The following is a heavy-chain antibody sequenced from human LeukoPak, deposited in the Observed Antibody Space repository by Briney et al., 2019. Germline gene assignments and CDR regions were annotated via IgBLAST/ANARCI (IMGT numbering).Heavy chain of an antibody. CDR1: GFTLSTYW. D-gene: IGHD3-3*01. Sequence: GGSLRLSCAASGFTLSTYWMSWVRQAPGKGLEWVANIKENGSGKYYVDSVKGRFIISRDNGKNSLYLQMNSQRAEDTAVYYCARQPVGFWSGYYQYYFDHWGQGALVTVSS. V-gene: IGHV3-7*03. CDR3: ARQPVGFWSGYYQYYFDH. CDR2: IKENGSGK. J-gene: IGHJ4*02.